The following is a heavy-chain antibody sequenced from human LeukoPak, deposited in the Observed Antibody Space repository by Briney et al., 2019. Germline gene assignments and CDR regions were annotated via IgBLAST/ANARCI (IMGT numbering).Heavy chain of an antibody. D-gene: IGHD2-2*01. J-gene: IGHJ4*02. CDR3: ASAPYCSSTSCYSGDYYFDY. Sequence: SVKVSCKASGGTFSSLAISWVRQAPGQGLEWMGGIIPIFGTANYAQKFQGRVTITTDESTSTAYMDLSNLRSEDTAVYYCASAPYCSSTSCYSGDYYFDYWGQGTLVTVSS. CDR2: IIPIFGTA. CDR1: GGTFSSLA. V-gene: IGHV1-69*05.